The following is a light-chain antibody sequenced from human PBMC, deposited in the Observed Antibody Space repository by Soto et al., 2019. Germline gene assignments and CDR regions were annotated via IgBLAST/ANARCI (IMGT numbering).Light chain of an antibody. CDR2: EVR. J-gene: IGLJ1*01. V-gene: IGLV2-14*02. CDR3: SSYRSSTTFV. CDR1: SSDLGSYNL. Sequence: QSVLTQPASVSGSPGQSISISCTGTSSDLGSYNLVSWYQQRPGKAPKVIIFEVRKRPSGVSNRFSGSKSGDTASLTISGLQADDEADCYCSSYRSSTTFVFGTGTKLTVL.